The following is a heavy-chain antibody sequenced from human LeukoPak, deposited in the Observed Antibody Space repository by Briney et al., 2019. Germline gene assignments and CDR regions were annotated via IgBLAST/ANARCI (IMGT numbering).Heavy chain of an antibody. J-gene: IGHJ3*02. CDR1: TFTLNNYW. CDR3: ARGYCSGGSCYWAFDI. V-gene: IGHV3-7*02. Sequence: PGGSLRLSCTASTFTLNNYWMSWVRQAPGKGLEWVANIKQDGSEKYYVDSVKGRFTISRDNAKNSLYLQMNSLRAEDTAVFYCARGYCSGGSCYWAFDIWGQGTMVTVSS. CDR2: IKQDGSEK. D-gene: IGHD2-15*01.